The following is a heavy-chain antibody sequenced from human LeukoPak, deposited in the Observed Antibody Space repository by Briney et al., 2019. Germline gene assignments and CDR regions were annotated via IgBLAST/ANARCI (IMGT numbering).Heavy chain of an antibody. CDR1: GGSISSYY. Sequence: PSETLSLTCTVSGGSISSYYWSWIRQSPGKRLEWIGYIYYSGSTNYNPSLKSRVAMSVDTSKNQFSLKLSSVTAADTAVYYCARDHRDSSGYYDYYYFDYWGQGTLVTVSS. J-gene: IGHJ4*02. V-gene: IGHV4-59*12. CDR2: IYYSGST. D-gene: IGHD3-22*01. CDR3: ARDHRDSSGYYDYYYFDY.